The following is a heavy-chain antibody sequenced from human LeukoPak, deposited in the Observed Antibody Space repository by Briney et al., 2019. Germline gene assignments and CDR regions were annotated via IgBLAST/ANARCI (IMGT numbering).Heavy chain of an antibody. CDR3: ARGVYYYGSGSSQKLDY. J-gene: IGHJ4*02. D-gene: IGHD3-10*01. Sequence: SETLSLTCTVSGGSISSTTYYWGWIRQAPGKGLEWIGSIYYTGSTYSNPSLKSRVTISVDTSKKQFSLKLSSVTAADTAVYYCARGVYYYGSGSSQKLDYWGQGTLVTVSS. CDR2: IYYTGST. V-gene: IGHV4-39*01. CDR1: GGSISSTTYY.